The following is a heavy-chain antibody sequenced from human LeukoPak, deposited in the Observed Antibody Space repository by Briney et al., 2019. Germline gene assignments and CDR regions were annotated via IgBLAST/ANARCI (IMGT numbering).Heavy chain of an antibody. V-gene: IGHV4-34*01. J-gene: IGHJ4*02. CDR2: INHSGST. CDR1: GGSFSGYY. Sequence: SETLSLTCAVYGGSFSGYYWSWIRQPPGKGLEWIGEINHSGSTNYNPSLKSRVTISVDTSKNQFSLKLSSVTAADTAVYYCARVLTPSVNYYDSSGYADYWGQGTLVTVSS. CDR3: ARVLTPSVNYYDSSGYADY. D-gene: IGHD3-22*01.